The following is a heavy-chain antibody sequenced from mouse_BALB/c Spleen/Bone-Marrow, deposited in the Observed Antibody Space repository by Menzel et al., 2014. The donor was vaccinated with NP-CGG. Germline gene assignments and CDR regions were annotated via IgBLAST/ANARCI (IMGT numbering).Heavy chain of an antibody. V-gene: IGHV5-12-2*01. J-gene: IGHJ4*01. Sequence: EVKLVESGGGLVEPGGSLKLSCAASGFTFIAYTMSWVRQTPEKRLEWVAYINSGGGSTYYPDTVKGRFTISRDNAKNTLYLQMSSLKSEDTAMYYCARHGEERPVLAMDYWGQGTSVTVSS. D-gene: IGHD2-14*01. CDR2: INSGGGST. CDR3: ARHGEERPVLAMDY. CDR1: GFTFIAYT.